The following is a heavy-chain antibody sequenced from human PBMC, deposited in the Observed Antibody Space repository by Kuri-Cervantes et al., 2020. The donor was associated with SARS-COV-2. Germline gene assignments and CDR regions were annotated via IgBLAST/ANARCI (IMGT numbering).Heavy chain of an antibody. CDR2: IYYSGST. CDR1: GGSISSYY. D-gene: IGHD3-22*01. Sequence: GSLRLSCTVSGGSISSYYWSWIRQPPGKGLEWIGYIYYSGSTNYNPSLKSRVTMSVDTSKNQFSLKLSSVTAADTAVYYCASLYDSSGYRDYWGQGTLVTVSS. CDR3: ASLYDSSGYRDY. J-gene: IGHJ4*02. V-gene: IGHV4-59*12.